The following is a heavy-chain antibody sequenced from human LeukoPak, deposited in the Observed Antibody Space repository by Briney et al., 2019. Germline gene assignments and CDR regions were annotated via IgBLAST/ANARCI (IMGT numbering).Heavy chain of an antibody. CDR1: GFTFDDYA. J-gene: IGHJ4*02. CDR3: AKDGTFSVTTVPFFDY. Sequence: PGGSLRLSCAASGFTFDDYAMHWVRQAPGKGLQWVSLISGDGGSTYYADSVKGRFTISGDNSKNSLYLQMNSLRTEDTALYYCAKDGTFSVTTVPFFDYWGQGTLVTVSS. CDR2: ISGDGGST. D-gene: IGHD4-17*01. V-gene: IGHV3-43*02.